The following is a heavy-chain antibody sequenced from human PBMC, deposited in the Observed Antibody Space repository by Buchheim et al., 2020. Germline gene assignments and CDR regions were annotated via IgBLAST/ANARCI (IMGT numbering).Heavy chain of an antibody. CDR2: NYYSGST. J-gene: IGHJ6*02. CDR3: PRHVLNGSYYYGMDV. CDR1: GGSISSYY. V-gene: IGHV4-59*08. Sequence: QVQLQESGPGLVKPSETLSLTCTVSGGSISSYYWSWIRQPPGKGLEWIGYNYYSGSTNYNPSFKSRVTISVDTSKNQFSLKLSSVTAADTAVYYCPRHVLNGSYYYGMDVWGQGTT.